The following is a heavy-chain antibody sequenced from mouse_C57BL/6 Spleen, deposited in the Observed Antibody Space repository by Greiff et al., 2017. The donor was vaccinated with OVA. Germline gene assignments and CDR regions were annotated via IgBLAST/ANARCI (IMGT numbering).Heavy chain of an antibody. CDR3: AREYSNYPYYYDY. CDR2: IDPSDSYT. D-gene: IGHD2-5*01. Sequence: QVQLQQPGAELVMPGASVKLSCKASGYTFTSYWMHWVKQRPGQGLEWIGEIDPSDSYTTYNQKFKGKSTLTVDKSSSTAYMQLSSLTSEDSAVDYCAREYSNYPYYYDYWGQGTTLTVSS. J-gene: IGHJ2*01. CDR1: GYTFTSYW. V-gene: IGHV1-69*01.